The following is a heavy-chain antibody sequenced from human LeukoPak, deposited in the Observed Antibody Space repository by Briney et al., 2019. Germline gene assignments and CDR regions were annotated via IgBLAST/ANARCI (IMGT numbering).Heavy chain of an antibody. CDR3: ARDRYCSGGSCYMDV. CDR2: ISSSGSTI. D-gene: IGHD2-15*01. V-gene: IGHV3-48*04. J-gene: IGHJ6*03. Sequence: GGSLRLSCAASGFTFSSYTMNWVRQAPGKGLEWVSYISSSGSTIYYADSVKGRFTISRDNAKNSLYLQMNSLRAEDTAVYYCARDRYCSGGSCYMDVWGKGTTVTISS. CDR1: GFTFSSYT.